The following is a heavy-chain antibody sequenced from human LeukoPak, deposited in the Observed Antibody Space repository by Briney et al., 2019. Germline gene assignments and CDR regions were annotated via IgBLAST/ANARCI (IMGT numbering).Heavy chain of an antibody. Sequence: ASVKVSCKASRGTFSSYSISWVRQAPGQGLEWMGGIIPIFGTANYAQKFQGRVTITADESTSTAYMELSSLRSEDTAVYYCARENLAAAGTRPIDYWGQGTLVTVSS. V-gene: IGHV1-69*13. D-gene: IGHD6-13*01. CDR3: ARENLAAAGTRPIDY. CDR1: RGTFSSYS. J-gene: IGHJ4*02. CDR2: IIPIFGTA.